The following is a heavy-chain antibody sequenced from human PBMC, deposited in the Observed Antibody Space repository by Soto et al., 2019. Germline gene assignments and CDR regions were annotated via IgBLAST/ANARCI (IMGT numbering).Heavy chain of an antibody. Sequence: PGGSLRLSCTASGFTFGDYAMSWFRQAPGKGLEWVGFIRSKAYGGTTEYAASVKGRFTISRDDSKSIAYLQMNSLKTEDTAVYYCTRDQFALSWYYSTNVWGQGTLVTVSS. J-gene: IGHJ4*02. CDR2: IRSKAYGGTT. CDR1: GFTFGDYA. CDR3: TRDQFALSWYYSTNV. D-gene: IGHD3-10*01. V-gene: IGHV3-49*03.